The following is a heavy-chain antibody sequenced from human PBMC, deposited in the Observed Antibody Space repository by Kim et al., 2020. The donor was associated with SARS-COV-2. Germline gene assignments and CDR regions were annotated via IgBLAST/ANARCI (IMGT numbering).Heavy chain of an antibody. J-gene: IGHJ4*02. V-gene: IGHV1-18*01. Sequence: YAQKLQGRVTMTTDTSTSTAYMELRSLRSDDTAVYYCARRDVAAAGTEDYWGQGTLVTVSS. D-gene: IGHD6-13*01. CDR3: ARRDVAAAGTEDY.